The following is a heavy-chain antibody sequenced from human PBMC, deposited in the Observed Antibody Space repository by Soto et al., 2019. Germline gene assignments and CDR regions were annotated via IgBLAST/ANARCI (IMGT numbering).Heavy chain of an antibody. J-gene: IGHJ5*02. Sequence: ASVKVSCKASGYTFTNNDVSWVRQATGQGLEWMGWMNPGSGDTGYAQKFQGRVTMTRDISIATAYMELNSLTSEDTAIYYCARMESFGALNWFDPWAQRTLVPVS. V-gene: IGHV1-8*02. D-gene: IGHD1-1*01. CDR3: ARMESFGALNWFDP. CDR2: MNPGSGDT. CDR1: GYTFTNND.